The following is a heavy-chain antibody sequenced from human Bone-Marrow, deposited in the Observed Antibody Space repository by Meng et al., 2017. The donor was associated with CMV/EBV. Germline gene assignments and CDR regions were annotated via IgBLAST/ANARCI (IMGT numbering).Heavy chain of an antibody. J-gene: IGHJ6*01. CDR2: ISSSGSTI. V-gene: IGHV3-48*03. CDR3: ARDRGYCTIGVCDPHHDYYGMDV. CDR1: GFTFSSYE. Sequence: GGSLRLSCAAAGFTFSSYEMNWVRQAPGKGLEWVSYISSSGSTIYYADSVKGRVTISRDNAKNSLYLQMHSLRVEDTAVYYCARDRGYCTIGVCDPHHDYYGMDVWGPGNTVTVAS. D-gene: IGHD2-8*01.